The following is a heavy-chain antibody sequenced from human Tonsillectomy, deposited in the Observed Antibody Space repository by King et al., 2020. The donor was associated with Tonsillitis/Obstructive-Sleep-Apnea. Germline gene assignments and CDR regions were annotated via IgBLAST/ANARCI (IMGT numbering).Heavy chain of an antibody. Sequence: QLVQSGAEVKKPGSSVKVSCKASGGTFSSYAISWVRQAPGQGLEWMGGIIPIFGTANYAQKFQGRVTITADEATSTAYMELSSPRSEDTAVYYCAMKRVPAHRPHHHYYYYYYMDVWGKGTTVTVSS. V-gene: IGHV1-69*12. CDR2: IIPIFGTA. CDR1: GGTFSSYA. J-gene: IGHJ6*03. D-gene: IGHD2-2*01. CDR3: AMKRVPAHRPHHHYYYYYYMDV.